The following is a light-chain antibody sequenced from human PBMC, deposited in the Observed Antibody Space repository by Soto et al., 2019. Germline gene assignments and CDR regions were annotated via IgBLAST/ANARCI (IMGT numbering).Light chain of an antibody. CDR1: QSVSSS. Sequence: EIVXTXSPGXXXXXXGEXXTLSCRASQSVSSSLAWYQQKPGQAPSLLIYGASSRATGIPDRFSGSGSGTDFTLSISRVEPEDFAVYYCQQYGGSSFTFGPGTKVDI. CDR2: GAS. J-gene: IGKJ3*01. V-gene: IGKV3-20*01. CDR3: QQYGGSSFT.